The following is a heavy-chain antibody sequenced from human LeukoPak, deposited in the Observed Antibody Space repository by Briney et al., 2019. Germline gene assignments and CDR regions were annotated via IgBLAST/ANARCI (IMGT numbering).Heavy chain of an antibody. CDR1: GFTFSDYY. D-gene: IGHD6-19*01. CDR2: IYNGDNT. V-gene: IGHV3-66*01. Sequence: GGSLRLSCAASGFTFSDYYMSWIRQTPGKGLEWVSVIYNGDNTYYPDSVRGRFTISRDNSKNTLYLQMNSLRAEDTAVYYCARASRWLAFDYWGQGTLVTVSS. J-gene: IGHJ4*02. CDR3: ARASRWLAFDY.